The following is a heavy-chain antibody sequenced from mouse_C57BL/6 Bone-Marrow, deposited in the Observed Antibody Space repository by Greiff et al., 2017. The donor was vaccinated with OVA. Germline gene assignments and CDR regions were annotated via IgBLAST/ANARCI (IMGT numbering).Heavy chain of an antibody. CDR1: GYTFTSYW. CDR2: IDPSDSYT. V-gene: IGHV1-59*01. CDR3: ARELPCPDLYGPGY. Sequence: QVHVKQPGAELVRPGTSVKLSCKASGYTFTSYWMHWVKQRPGQGLEWIGVIDPSDSYTNYNQKFKGKATLTVDTSSSTAYMQLSSLTSEDSAVYYCARELPCPDLYGPGYWGQGTTLTVSS. D-gene: IGHD1-2*01. J-gene: IGHJ2*01.